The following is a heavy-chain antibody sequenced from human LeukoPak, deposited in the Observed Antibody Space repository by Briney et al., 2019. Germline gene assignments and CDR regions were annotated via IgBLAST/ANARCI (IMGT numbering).Heavy chain of an antibody. CDR1: GGSISSGGYY. CDR3: ARVESGYCSSTSCYTENWFGP. D-gene: IGHD2-2*02. CDR2: IYYSGST. Sequence: SQTLSLTCTVSGGSISSGGYYWSWIRQHPGKGLEWIGYIYYSGSTYYNPSLKSRVTISVDTSKNQFSLKLSSVTAADTAVYYCARVESGYCSSTSCYTENWFGPWGQGTLVTVSS. J-gene: IGHJ5*02. V-gene: IGHV4-31*03.